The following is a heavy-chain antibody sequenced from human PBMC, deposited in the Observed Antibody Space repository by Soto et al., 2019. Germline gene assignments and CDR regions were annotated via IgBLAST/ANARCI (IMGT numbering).Heavy chain of an antibody. J-gene: IGHJ6*02. D-gene: IGHD4-17*01. CDR2: IYYSGTT. Sequence: SETLSLTCTVSSASISSSSYTWGWIRQPPGKGLEWIGSIYYSGTTCYNPSLNSRVTVSVDTSKNQFSLKLTSATAADTAVYYCSRDVDFGEEDVWGQGTTVTSP. CDR1: SASISSSSYT. V-gene: IGHV4-39*07. CDR3: SRDVDFGEEDV.